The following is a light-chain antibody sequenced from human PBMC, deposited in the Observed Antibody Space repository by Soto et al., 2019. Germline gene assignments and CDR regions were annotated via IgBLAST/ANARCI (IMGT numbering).Light chain of an antibody. Sequence: QSALTQPPSASGSPGQSVTISCTGTSSDVGGYNYVSWYQQHPGKAPKLMIYEVSKRPSGVPDRFAGSKSGNTASLTVSGRQAADEADYYCSSYAGRPVFGGGTKLPVL. J-gene: IGLJ2*01. V-gene: IGLV2-8*01. CDR1: SSDVGGYNY. CDR3: SSYAGRPV. CDR2: EVS.